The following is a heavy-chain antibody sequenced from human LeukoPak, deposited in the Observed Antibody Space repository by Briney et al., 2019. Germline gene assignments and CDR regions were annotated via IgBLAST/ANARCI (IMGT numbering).Heavy chain of an antibody. CDR2: INPSGGST. J-gene: IGHJ4*02. D-gene: IGHD3-22*01. CDR3: ARGRWDYDSSGYFDY. V-gene: IGHV1-46*01. CDR1: GGTFSSYA. Sequence: VASVKVSCKASGGTFSSYAISWVRQAPGQGPEWMGIINPSGGSTSYAQKFQGRVTMTRDTSTSTVYMELSSLRSEDTAVYYCARGRWDYDSSGYFDYWGQGTLVTVS.